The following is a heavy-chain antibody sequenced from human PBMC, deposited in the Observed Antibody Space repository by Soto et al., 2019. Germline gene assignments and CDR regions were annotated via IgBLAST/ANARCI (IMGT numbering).Heavy chain of an antibody. V-gene: IGHV1-69*02. CDR2: IIPILGIA. Sequence: QVQLVQSGAEVKKPGSSVKVSCKASGGTFSSYTISWVRQAPGQGLEWMGRIIPILGIANYAQKFQGRVTITADKSTSTAYRELSSLRSEDTAVYYCARGNYGDYGWFDPWGQGTLVTVSS. D-gene: IGHD4-17*01. CDR1: GGTFSSYT. CDR3: ARGNYGDYGWFDP. J-gene: IGHJ5*02.